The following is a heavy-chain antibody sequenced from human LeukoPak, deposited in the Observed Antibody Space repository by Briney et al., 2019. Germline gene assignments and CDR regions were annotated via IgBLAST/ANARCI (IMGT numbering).Heavy chain of an antibody. CDR1: GFTFSSYE. D-gene: IGHD5-12*01. V-gene: IGHV3-48*01. CDR2: ISSSGSTI. Sequence: PGGSLRLSCAASGFTFSSYEMNWVRQAPGKGLEWVSYISSSGSTIYYADSVKGRFTISRDDSKNTLYLQMNSLRAEDTAVYYCARGPSGYHNTGGQGTLVTVSS. CDR3: ARGPSGYHNT. J-gene: IGHJ4*02.